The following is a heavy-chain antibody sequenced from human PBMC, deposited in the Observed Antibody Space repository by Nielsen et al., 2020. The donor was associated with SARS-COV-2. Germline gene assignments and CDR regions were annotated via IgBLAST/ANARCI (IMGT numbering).Heavy chain of an antibody. CDR2: IYFSGRT. J-gene: IGHJ6*02. V-gene: IGHV4-31*03. Sequence: LRLSCTVSGGSISSGGYYWSWIRHHPGKGLEWIGYIYFSGRTCYSPSLKSRVTISVDTSKNQFSLSLRSVTAADTAVYYCARESSGYDHYNYGMDVWGQGTTVTVSS. D-gene: IGHD5-12*01. CDR1: GGSISSGGYY. CDR3: ARESSGYDHYNYGMDV.